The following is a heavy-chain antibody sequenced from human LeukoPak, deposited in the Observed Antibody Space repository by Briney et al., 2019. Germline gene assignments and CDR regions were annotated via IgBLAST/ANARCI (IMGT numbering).Heavy chain of an antibody. CDR1: GGSISSGGYY. D-gene: IGHD4-11*01. CDR2: IHKSGST. Sequence: SETLSLTCTVSGGSISSGGYYWSWIRQHPGQCLEWIGYIHKSGSTYYNPSLESRVTISVDTSKNQFSLKLRSVTAADTAMYYCARVTTAAWSDPWGHGTPVSVSS. V-gene: IGHV4-31*03. J-gene: IGHJ5*02. CDR3: ARVTTAAWSDP.